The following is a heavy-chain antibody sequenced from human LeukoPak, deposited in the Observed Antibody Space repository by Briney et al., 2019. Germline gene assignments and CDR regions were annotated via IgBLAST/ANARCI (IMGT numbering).Heavy chain of an antibody. CDR2: ISAYNGNT. V-gene: IGHV1-18*01. CDR3: ATTVGYYDSSGYSNWFDP. D-gene: IGHD3-22*01. J-gene: IGHJ5*02. Sequence: ASVKVSCKASGYTFTSYGISWVRQAPGQGLEWMGWISAYNGNTNYAQKLQGRVIMTTDTSTSTAYMELRSLRSDDTAVYYCATTVGYYDSSGYSNWFDPWGQGTLVTVSS. CDR1: GYTFTSYG.